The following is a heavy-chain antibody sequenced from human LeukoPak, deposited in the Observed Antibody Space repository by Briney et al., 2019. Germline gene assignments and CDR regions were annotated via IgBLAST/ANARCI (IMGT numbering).Heavy chain of an antibody. Sequence: PSETLSLTCTASGGSISSYYWNWIRQPAGKGLEWIGRIFTSGTTNYNPSLKSRVTMTVDTSKNQFSLRLSSVTAADTAVYYCAQGTPGSSNWYWGQGTLVTVSS. D-gene: IGHD6-13*01. CDR3: AQGTPGSSNWY. CDR2: IFTSGTT. J-gene: IGHJ4*02. V-gene: IGHV4-4*07. CDR1: GGSISSYY.